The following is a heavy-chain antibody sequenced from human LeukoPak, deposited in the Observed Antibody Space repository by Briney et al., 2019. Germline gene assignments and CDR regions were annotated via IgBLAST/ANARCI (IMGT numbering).Heavy chain of an antibody. CDR3: ARGSGIPDY. D-gene: IGHD6-13*01. V-gene: IGHV4-39*01. J-gene: IGHJ4*02. Sequence: PSETLSLTCTVSGGSISSSSYYWGWIRQPPGKGLEWIGSIYYSGSTYYNPSLKSRVTISVDTSKNQFSLKLSSVTAADTAVYYCARGSGIPDYWGQGTLVTVSS. CDR1: GGSISSSSYY. CDR2: IYYSGST.